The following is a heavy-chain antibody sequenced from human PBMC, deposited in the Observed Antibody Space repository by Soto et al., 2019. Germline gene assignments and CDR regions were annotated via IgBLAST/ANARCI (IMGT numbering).Heavy chain of an antibody. CDR3: AKDSGYSSSWQVY. V-gene: IGHV3-30*18. CDR1: GFTFSSYG. D-gene: IGHD6-13*01. CDR2: ISYDGSNK. Sequence: QVQLVESGGGVVQPGRSLRLSCAASGFTFSSYGMHWVRQAPGKGLEWVAVISYDGSNKYYADSVKGRFTISRDNSKNTLYLQMNSLRAEDTAVYYCAKDSGYSSSWQVYWGQGTLVTVS. J-gene: IGHJ4*02.